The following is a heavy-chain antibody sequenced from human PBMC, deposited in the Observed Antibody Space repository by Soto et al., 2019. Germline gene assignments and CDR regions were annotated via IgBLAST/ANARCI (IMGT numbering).Heavy chain of an antibody. CDR2: INPNSGDS. V-gene: IGHV1-2*02. CDR1: GYTFTAYY. CDR3: AREKIMSTSEP. J-gene: IGHJ4*02. Sequence: GASVKVSCKASGYTFTAYYIVWVRQAPGQGLEWMGWINPNSGDSNSAQNFRGRVTMTSDTSISTAYMELSRLRSDDTAVYYCAREKIMSTSEPWGQGTLVTVSS. D-gene: IGHD5-12*01.